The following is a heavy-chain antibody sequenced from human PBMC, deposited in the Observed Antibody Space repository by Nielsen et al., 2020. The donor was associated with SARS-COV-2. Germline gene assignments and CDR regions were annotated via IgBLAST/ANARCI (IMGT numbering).Heavy chain of an antibody. V-gene: IGHV3-48*01. CDR3: AKEGNSGSDYDH. D-gene: IGHD1-26*01. CDR2: ISTSSRTI. CDR1: GFTFSSYS. Sequence: GGSLRLSCAASGFTFSSYSMNWVRQAPGKGLDWVSYISTSSRTIYYADSVKGRFTISRDNAKNSLYLQMNSLRAEDTALYYCAKEGNSGSDYDHWGQGTLVTVSS. J-gene: IGHJ5*02.